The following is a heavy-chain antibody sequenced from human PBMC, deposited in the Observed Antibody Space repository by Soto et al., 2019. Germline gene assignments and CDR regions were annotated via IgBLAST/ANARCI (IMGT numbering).Heavy chain of an antibody. J-gene: IGHJ6*02. Sequence: EVQLVESGGGLVQPGGSLRLSCAASGFTFSSYWMSWVRQAPGKGLEWVANIKQDGSEKYYVDSVKGRFTISRDNAKNSLYLQMNSLRAEDTAVYYCARASPPDYYYYGMDVWGQGTTVTVSS. CDR3: ARASPPDYYYYGMDV. CDR2: IKQDGSEK. V-gene: IGHV3-7*01. CDR1: GFTFSSYW.